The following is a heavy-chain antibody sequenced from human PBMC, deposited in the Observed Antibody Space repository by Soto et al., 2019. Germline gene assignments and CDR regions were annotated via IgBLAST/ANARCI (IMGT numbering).Heavy chain of an antibody. D-gene: IGHD3-22*01. Sequence: GGSLRLSCAASGFTFSDYYMSWIRQAPGKGLEWVSYISSSSSYTNYADSVKGRFTISRDNAKNSLYLQMNSLRSEDTAVYYCARQFDFDRSGYFYAYWGQGTLVTVSS. CDR1: GFTFSDYY. CDR3: ARQFDFDRSGYFYAY. V-gene: IGHV3-11*03. J-gene: IGHJ4*02. CDR2: ISSSSSYT.